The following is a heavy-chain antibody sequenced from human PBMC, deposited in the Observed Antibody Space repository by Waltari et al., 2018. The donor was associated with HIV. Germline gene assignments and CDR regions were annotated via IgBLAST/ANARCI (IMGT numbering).Heavy chain of an antibody. V-gene: IGHV5-51*01. CDR1: AYIFSSYW. Sequence: EVQLVQSGAEVKQSGESLNISCKASAYIFSSYWTGWLRQMPGKGLEWMGIIYPGDSNIRYSPSFQGQITISVDKSISTAYLQWSSLKTSDTAMYYCARGLYGSYGGCWFDPWGQGTLVTVSS. D-gene: IGHD3-16*01. CDR2: IYPGDSNI. CDR3: ARGLYGSYGGCWFDP. J-gene: IGHJ5*02.